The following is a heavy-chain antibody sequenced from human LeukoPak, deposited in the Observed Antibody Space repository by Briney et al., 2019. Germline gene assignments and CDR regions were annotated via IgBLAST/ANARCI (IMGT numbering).Heavy chain of an antibody. CDR3: AKDPRLDSGGWYLDFDF. J-gene: IGHJ4*02. CDR1: GFTFSSYA. D-gene: IGHD6-19*01. CDR2: ISGSGGST. V-gene: IGHV3-23*01. Sequence: KPGGPLRLSCAASGFTFSSYAMSWVRQAPGKGLEGVSAISGSGGSTYYADSVKGRFTISRDNSKNTLYLQMNSLRAEDTAVYYCAKDPRLDSGGWYLDFDFWGQGTLVTVSS.